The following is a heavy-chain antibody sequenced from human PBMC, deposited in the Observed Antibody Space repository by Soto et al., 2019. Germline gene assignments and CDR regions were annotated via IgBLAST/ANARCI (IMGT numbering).Heavy chain of an antibody. CDR3: ARKAWVRFDY. Sequence: PSETLSLTCAVSGDSISSSVWWTWVRQAPGKGLEWIGEVFHTGDTNYNPSLRSRVTTSVDKSTNEFSLKVTSVTAADTAIYYCARKAWVRFDYWGQGALVTVSS. CDR1: GDSISSSVW. V-gene: IGHV4-4*02. J-gene: IGHJ4*02. D-gene: IGHD7-27*01. CDR2: VFHTGDT.